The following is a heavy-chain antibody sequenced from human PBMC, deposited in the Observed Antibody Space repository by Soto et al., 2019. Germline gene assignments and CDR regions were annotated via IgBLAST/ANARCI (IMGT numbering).Heavy chain of an antibody. CDR3: GPRGAVADPRGY. D-gene: IGHD6-19*01. CDR1: GGSISSYY. V-gene: IGHV4-59*12. J-gene: IGHJ4*02. Sequence: SETLSLTCTVSGGSISSYYWSWIRQPPGKGLEWIGYIYYSGSTNYNPSLKSRVTISVDTSKNQSSLNLTSVTAADTAVYYCGPRGAVADPRGYWGQGTLVTVSS. CDR2: IYYSGST.